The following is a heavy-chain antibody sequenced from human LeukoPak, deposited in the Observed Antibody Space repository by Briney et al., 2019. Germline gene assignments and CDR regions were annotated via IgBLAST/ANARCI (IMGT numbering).Heavy chain of an antibody. J-gene: IGHJ4*02. CDR2: INHSGST. CDR1: GGSFSGYY. V-gene: IGHV4-34*01. Sequence: SETLSLTCAVHGGSFSGYYWSWIRQPPGKGLEWMGEINHSGSTNYNPSLKSRVTISVDTSKNQFSLKLSSVTAADTAVYYCAREVQLWFAGPHRYFDYWGQGTLVTVSS. CDR3: AREVQLWFAGPHRYFDY. D-gene: IGHD5-18*01.